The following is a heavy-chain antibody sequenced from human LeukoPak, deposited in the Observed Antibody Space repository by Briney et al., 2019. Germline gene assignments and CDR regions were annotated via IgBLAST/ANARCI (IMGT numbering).Heavy chain of an antibody. CDR3: ARVGEDYVWGSFLSH. V-gene: IGHV3-30*15. Sequence: DSVKGRFTISRDNSKNTVYLQVSSLRAEDTAVYYCARVGEDYVWGSFLSHWGQGTLVTVSS. D-gene: IGHD3-16*01. J-gene: IGHJ4*02.